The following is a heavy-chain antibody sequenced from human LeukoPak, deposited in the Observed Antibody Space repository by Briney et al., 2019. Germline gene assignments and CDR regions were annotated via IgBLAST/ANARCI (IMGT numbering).Heavy chain of an antibody. CDR3: ARLNLGDDY. V-gene: IGHV3-66*01. Sequence: GGSVRLSCAACGCTVSSNYRNWLRQPPSKRLEGVSRIYGSTSAYYADSVNGRLTISRDTPTNTVYLHMNSLRAEDTAVYYCARLNLGDDYWGQGTLVTVSS. CDR2: IYGSTSA. D-gene: IGHD4-17*01. J-gene: IGHJ4*02. CDR1: GCTVSSNY.